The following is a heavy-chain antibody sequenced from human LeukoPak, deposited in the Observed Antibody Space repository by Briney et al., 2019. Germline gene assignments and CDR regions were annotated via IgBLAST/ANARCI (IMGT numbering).Heavy chain of an antibody. CDR2: ISSSSDHI. J-gene: IGHJ4*02. CDR1: GSTFSSYS. D-gene: IGHD2-2*01. CDR3: ARGVVPAAFDY. V-gene: IGHV3-21*01. Sequence: GRSLRLSCAASGSTFSSYSMNWVRQAPGKGLEWVSSISSSSDHIAYADSVKGRFTISRDNAKNALYLQVNSLRAEDTTVYYCARGVVPAAFDYWGQGTLVTVSS.